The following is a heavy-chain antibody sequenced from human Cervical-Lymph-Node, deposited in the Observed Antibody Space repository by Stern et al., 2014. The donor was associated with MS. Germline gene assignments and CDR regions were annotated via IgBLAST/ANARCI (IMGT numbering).Heavy chain of an antibody. Sequence: VQLEESGAEVKKPGSSVKVSCKASGGTFSNFGISWVRQAPGQGPEWMGGIIPIFARANYAQKFQGRVTITADESTSTAYMELSSLRSEDTAVYYCARGIAAAGTKAWGQGTLVTVSS. CDR2: IIPIFARA. V-gene: IGHV1-69*01. CDR1: GGTFSNFG. J-gene: IGHJ5*02. D-gene: IGHD6-13*01. CDR3: ARGIAAAGTKA.